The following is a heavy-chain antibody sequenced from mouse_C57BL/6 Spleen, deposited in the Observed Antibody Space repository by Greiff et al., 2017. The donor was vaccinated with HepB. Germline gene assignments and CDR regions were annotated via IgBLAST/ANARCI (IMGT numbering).Heavy chain of an antibody. V-gene: IGHV14-3*01. CDR1: GFNIKNTY. CDR2: IDPANGNT. CDR3: ASPYYYGSSSFDY. J-gene: IGHJ2*01. D-gene: IGHD1-1*01. Sequence: EVMLVESVAELVRPGASVKLSCTASGFNIKNTYMHWVKQRPEQGLEWIGRIDPANGNTKYAPKFQGKATITADTSSNTAYLQLSSLTSEDTAIYYCASPYYYGSSSFDYWGQGTTLTVSS.